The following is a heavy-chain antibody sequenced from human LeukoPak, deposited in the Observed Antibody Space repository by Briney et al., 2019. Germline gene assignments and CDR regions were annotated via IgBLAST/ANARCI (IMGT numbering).Heavy chain of an antibody. CDR2: IYYTGSI. J-gene: IGHJ4*02. V-gene: IGHV4-59*01. Sequence: SETLPLTCTVSGGSISRNYWSWIRKPPGKGLQWIGYIYYTGSINYNPSLKSRVTISVDTSKNQFSLRLSSVTAADTAVYYCARALGSVGYVYFDYWGQGTLVTVSS. D-gene: IGHD5-12*01. CDR3: ARALGSVGYVYFDY. CDR1: GGSISRNY.